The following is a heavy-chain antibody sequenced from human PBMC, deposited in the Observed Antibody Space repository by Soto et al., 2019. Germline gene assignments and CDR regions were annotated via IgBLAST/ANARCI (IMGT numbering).Heavy chain of an antibody. CDR2: IYYSGST. J-gene: IGHJ4*02. V-gene: IGHV4-59*01. D-gene: IGHD6-13*01. CDR3: ARAKKVGIAAAGGHDY. CDR1: GGSISSYY. Sequence: QVQLQESGPGLVKPSETLSLTCTVSGGSISSYYWSWIRQPPGKGLEWIGYIYYSGSTNYNPSLKSRVTISVDTSKNQFSLKLSSVTAADTAVYYCARAKKVGIAAAGGHDYWGQGTLVTVSS.